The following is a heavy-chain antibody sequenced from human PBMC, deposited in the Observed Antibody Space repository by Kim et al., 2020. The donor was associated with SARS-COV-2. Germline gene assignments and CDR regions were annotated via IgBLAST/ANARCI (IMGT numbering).Heavy chain of an antibody. D-gene: IGHD5-18*01. J-gene: IGHJ6*02. V-gene: IGHV4-39*01. CDR3: ARIDTAMARYYYYGMDV. Sequence: LKSRVTISVDTSKNQFSLKLSSVTAADTAVYYCARIDTAMARYYYYGMDVWGQGTTVTVSS.